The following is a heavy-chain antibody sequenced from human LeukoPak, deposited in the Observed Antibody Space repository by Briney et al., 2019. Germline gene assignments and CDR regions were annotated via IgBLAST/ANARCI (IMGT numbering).Heavy chain of an antibody. CDR2: INQSGTT. J-gene: IGHJ5*02. Sequence: SETLSLTCGVYGESSSGYYWSWIRQSPEQGLEWIGEINQSGTTNYNPSLKSRVTMSLDTSRKQFSLKLSSVTAADTAVYCALLGSGGGFDPWGQGTLVTVSS. CDR3: LLGSGGGFDP. V-gene: IGHV4-34*01. D-gene: IGHD6-25*01. CDR1: GESSSGYY.